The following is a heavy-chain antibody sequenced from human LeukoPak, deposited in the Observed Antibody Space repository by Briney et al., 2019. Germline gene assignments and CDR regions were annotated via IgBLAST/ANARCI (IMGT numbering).Heavy chain of an antibody. CDR3: ARLSRKGQWSSKAHPSFDY. Sequence: SESLSLTCAVYGGSFSGYYWSWVRQPPGKGLEWIGEINDSGRTNYNPSLKSRVTLSVDTSKNQFSLKLSSVTAADTAVYYCARLSRKGQWSSKAHPSFDYWGQGTLVTVSS. D-gene: IGHD6-19*01. CDR1: GGSFSGYY. J-gene: IGHJ4*02. CDR2: INDSGRT. V-gene: IGHV4-34*01.